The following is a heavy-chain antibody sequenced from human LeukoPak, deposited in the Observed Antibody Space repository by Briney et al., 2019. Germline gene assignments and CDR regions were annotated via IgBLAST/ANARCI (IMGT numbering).Heavy chain of an antibody. Sequence: PSETLSLTCTVSGGAISSSNYYWGWIRQPPGKGLEWIGSIYYSGSTYYNPSLKSRVTISVDTSKNQFSLKLSPVTAADTAVYYCASLRRDGYNYYFDYWGQGTLVTVSS. CDR1: GGAISSSNYY. V-gene: IGHV4-39*01. CDR2: IYYSGST. J-gene: IGHJ4*02. CDR3: ASLRRDGYNYYFDY. D-gene: IGHD5-24*01.